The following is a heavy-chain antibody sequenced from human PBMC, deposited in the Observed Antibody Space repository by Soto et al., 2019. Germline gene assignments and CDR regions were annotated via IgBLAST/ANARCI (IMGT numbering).Heavy chain of an antibody. Sequence: QVQLVQSGAEVKKPGSSVKVSCKASGGTFSSYAISWVRQAPGQGLEWMGGIIPIFGTANYAQKFQGRVTITADESTRTSYMELSSLRSEDTAVDYCVMTTVTHYYDYGMDVCGQGTTVTVSS. D-gene: IGHD4-17*01. J-gene: IGHJ6*02. CDR1: GGTFSSYA. V-gene: IGHV1-69*01. CDR3: VMTTVTHYYDYGMDV. CDR2: IIPIFGTA.